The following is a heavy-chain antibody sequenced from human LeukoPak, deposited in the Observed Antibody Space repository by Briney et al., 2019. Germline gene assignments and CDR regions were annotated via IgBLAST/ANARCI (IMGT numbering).Heavy chain of an antibody. CDR2: IIPMFGTA. CDR1: GYTFSSSD. CDR3: ARGIKLWFYFDS. Sequence: GASVKVSCKASGYTFSSSDISWVRQAPGQGLEWMGGIIPMFGTANYAQKFQGRVTITTDESTSTAYMELSSLRSEDTAVYYCARGIKLWFYFDSWGQGTLVTVSS. D-gene: IGHD5-18*01. V-gene: IGHV1-69*05. J-gene: IGHJ4*02.